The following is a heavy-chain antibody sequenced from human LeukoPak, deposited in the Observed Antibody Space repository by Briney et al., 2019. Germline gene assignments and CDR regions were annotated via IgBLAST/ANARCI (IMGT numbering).Heavy chain of an antibody. Sequence: GGSLRLSCAASGFTFSSYAMHWVRQAPGKGLEWVAVISYDGSNKYYADSVKGRFTISRDNSKNTLYLQMNSLRAEDTAVYYCAKGAELRYFDWLPYYFDYWGQGTLVTVSS. J-gene: IGHJ4*02. D-gene: IGHD3-9*01. CDR2: ISYDGSNK. V-gene: IGHV3-30-3*01. CDR1: GFTFSSYA. CDR3: AKGAELRYFDWLPYYFDY.